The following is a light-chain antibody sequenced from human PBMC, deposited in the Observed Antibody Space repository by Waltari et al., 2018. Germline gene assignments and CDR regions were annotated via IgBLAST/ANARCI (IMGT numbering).Light chain of an antibody. CDR3: QQYNHYSSYT. CDR1: PSISSF. J-gene: IGKJ2*01. Sequence: DIQLTKAPSTLSAYVGDRVTITCRASPSISSFFAWYQQKPGNAPKLLISNASSLESGVPSRFSGSGYGTEFSLTISSLQPDDFATYYCQQYNHYSSYTFGQGTKLEIK. CDR2: NAS. V-gene: IGKV1-5*03.